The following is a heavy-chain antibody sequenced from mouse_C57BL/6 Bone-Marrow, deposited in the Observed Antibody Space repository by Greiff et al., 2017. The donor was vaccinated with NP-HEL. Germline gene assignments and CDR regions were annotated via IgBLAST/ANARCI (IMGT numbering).Heavy chain of an antibody. V-gene: IGHV5-12*01. J-gene: IGHJ3*01. CDR3: ARNDYDVRFAY. CDR2: ISNGGGST. CDR1: GFTFSDYY. Sequence: EVKVVESGGGLVQPGGSLKLSCAASGFTFSDYYMYWVRQTPEKRLEWVAYISNGGGSTYYPDTVKGRFTISRDNAKNTLYLQMSRLKSEDTAMYYCARNDYDVRFAYWGQGTLVTVSA. D-gene: IGHD2-4*01.